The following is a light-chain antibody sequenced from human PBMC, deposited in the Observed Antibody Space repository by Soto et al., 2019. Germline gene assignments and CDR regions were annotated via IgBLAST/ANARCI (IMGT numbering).Light chain of an antibody. J-gene: IGLJ1*01. V-gene: IGLV2-14*01. CDR2: EVN. CDR1: SSDLDGYDH. Sequence: QSVLTQPASVSGSPGQSITISCTGTSSDLDGYDHVSWYQQHPGTAPKLLLYEVNNRPSGVSNRFSGSKSGNTASLIISGLQTEDEADYYCSAYTTTSTLIFGTGTKVTVL. CDR3: SAYTTTSTLI.